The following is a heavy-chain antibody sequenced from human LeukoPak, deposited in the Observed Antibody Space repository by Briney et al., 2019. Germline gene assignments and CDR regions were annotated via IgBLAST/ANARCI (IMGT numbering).Heavy chain of an antibody. CDR1: GGSISSHY. D-gene: IGHD4-17*01. CDR3: ARGGTTVTPGSLWFDP. J-gene: IGHJ5*02. Sequence: PETLCLTCSVSGGSISSHYWSWIRQPPGKGLEWIGYIYYSGSTKYNPSLKSRVTISVDTSKNQFSLTLSSVTAADTAVYYCARGGTTVTPGSLWFDPWGQGTLVTVSS. CDR2: IYYSGST. V-gene: IGHV4-59*11.